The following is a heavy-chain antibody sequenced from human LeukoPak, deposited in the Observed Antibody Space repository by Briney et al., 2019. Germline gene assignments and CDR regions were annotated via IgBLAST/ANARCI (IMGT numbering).Heavy chain of an antibody. CDR3: ARDRCSGGTCYSAHPGDP. Sequence: GRSLRLSCAASGFTFSDYYMSWIRQAPGKGLEWVSYISSSSSYTNYADSVKGRFTISRDNAKNSLYLQMNSLRAEDTAVYYCARDRCSGGTCYSAHPGDPWGQGTLVTVSS. J-gene: IGHJ5*02. D-gene: IGHD2-15*01. CDR2: ISSSSSYT. CDR1: GFTFSDYY. V-gene: IGHV3-11*06.